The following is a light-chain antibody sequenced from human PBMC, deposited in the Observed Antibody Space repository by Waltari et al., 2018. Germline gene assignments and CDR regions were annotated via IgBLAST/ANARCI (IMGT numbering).Light chain of an antibody. J-gene: IGLJ1*01. CDR3: AAWDDSLNGYV. V-gene: IGLV1-44*01. CDR1: SSNIGSNT. Sequence: QSVLTQPPSASGTPGQRVTISCSGSSSNIGSNTVTWYQQFPGTAPKLLIYSDNQRPSGVPDRFSGSKSGTSASLAISGLQSEDEASYYCAAWDDSLNGYVFGTGTKVTVL. CDR2: SDN.